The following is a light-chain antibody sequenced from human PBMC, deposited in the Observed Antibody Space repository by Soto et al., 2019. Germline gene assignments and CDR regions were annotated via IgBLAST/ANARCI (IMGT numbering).Light chain of an antibody. CDR1: QSINRR. Sequence: DMQMTQSPATLSASVGDTVIITCRARQSINRRLAGYQQKTGEAPKVLIYKASSWERGVPSRFGGSGSGTEFTLTISNLQPDDFATYYCQQYNTYPLTFGGGTNVEIK. CDR2: KAS. V-gene: IGKV1-5*03. J-gene: IGKJ4*01. CDR3: QQYNTYPLT.